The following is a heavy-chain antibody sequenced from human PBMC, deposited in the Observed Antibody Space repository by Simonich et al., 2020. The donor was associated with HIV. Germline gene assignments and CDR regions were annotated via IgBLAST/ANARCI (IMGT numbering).Heavy chain of an antibody. V-gene: IGHV4-34*01. J-gene: IGHJ4*02. D-gene: IGHD2-2*01. CDR1: GGAFSGYY. CDR2: INHRGRT. Sequence: QVQLKQWGAGRLKPSETLSLPCAVYGGAFSGYYWSWIRQPPGKGLEWLGEINHRGRTNYNPSLKSRVTISVDTSKNQFSLKLSSVTAADTAVYYCARGFYQRLYYFDYWGQGTLVTVSS. CDR3: ARGFYQRLYYFDY.